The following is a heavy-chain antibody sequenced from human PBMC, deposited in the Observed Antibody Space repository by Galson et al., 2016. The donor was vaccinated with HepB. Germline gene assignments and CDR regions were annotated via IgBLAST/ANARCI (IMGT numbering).Heavy chain of an antibody. D-gene: IGHD6-13*01. V-gene: IGHV5-51*01. Sequence: QSGADVKKPGESLKISCKGSGYSFTHYWIGWVRQMPGKGLEWMGIIYPGDSDTRYSPSFQGQVTISADKSISTAYLQWSSLKASDTAMYYCGRRLGVGIAAAGSMDVWGQGTTVTVSS. CDR1: GYSFTHYW. CDR2: IYPGDSDT. J-gene: IGHJ6*02. CDR3: GRRLGVGIAAAGSMDV.